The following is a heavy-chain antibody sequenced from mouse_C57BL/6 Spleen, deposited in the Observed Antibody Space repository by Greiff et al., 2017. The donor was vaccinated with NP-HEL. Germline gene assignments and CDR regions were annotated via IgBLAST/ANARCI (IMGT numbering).Heavy chain of an antibody. CDR3: ARYDYDGDGYFDV. V-gene: IGHV7-3*01. Sequence: EVQGVESGGGLVQPGGSLSLSCAASGFTFTDYYMSWVRQPPGKALEWLGFIRNKANGYTTEYSASVKGRFTISRDNSQSILYLQMNALRAEDSATYYCARYDYDGDGYFDVWGTGTTVTVSS. D-gene: IGHD2-4*01. CDR1: GFTFTDYY. CDR2: IRNKANGYTT. J-gene: IGHJ1*03.